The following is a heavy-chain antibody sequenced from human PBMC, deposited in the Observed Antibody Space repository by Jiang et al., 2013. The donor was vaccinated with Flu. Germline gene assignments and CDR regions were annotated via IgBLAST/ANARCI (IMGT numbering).Heavy chain of an antibody. CDR3: ARFSLAASSSPNYFDY. Sequence: GPGLVKSSETLSLTCTISGGSVSSGAYYWSWIRQPPGKGLEYIGYISNTGRTNYNPSLKSRVTISVDTSKNQFSLKLSSVTAADTAVYYCARFSLAASSSPNYFDYWGQGTLVTVSS. D-gene: IGHD6-13*01. CDR1: GGSVSSGAYY. CDR2: ISNTGRT. V-gene: IGHV4-61*08. J-gene: IGHJ4*02.